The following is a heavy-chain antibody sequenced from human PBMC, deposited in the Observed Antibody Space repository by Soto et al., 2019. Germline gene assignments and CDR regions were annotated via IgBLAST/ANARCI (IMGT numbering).Heavy chain of an antibody. V-gene: IGHV3-7*04. CDR2: IKHDGSEK. CDR3: ARDRGGGFDN. CDR1: GFTFSSYW. J-gene: IGHJ4*02. Sequence: EVQLVESGGGLVQPGGSLRLSCAASGFTFSSYWVTWVRQAPGKGLEWVANIKHDGSEKYYVDSVKGRFTMSRDNAKHSLYLQMNSLRAEDTAVYYCARDRGGGFDNWGQGTLVTVSS. D-gene: IGHD3-10*01.